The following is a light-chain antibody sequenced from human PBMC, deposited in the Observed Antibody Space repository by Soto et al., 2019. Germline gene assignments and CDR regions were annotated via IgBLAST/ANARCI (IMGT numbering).Light chain of an antibody. CDR1: SSDVGGYNF. V-gene: IGLV2-14*01. Sequence: QSVLTQPASVSGSPGESITISCTGTSSDVGGYNFVSWYQQHPGKAPKLMIYDVSNRPSGVSDRFSASKSGNTASLTISGLQAEDEADYYCSSYTSSSTYVFGTGTKVT. CDR2: DVS. CDR3: SSYTSSSTYV. J-gene: IGLJ1*01.